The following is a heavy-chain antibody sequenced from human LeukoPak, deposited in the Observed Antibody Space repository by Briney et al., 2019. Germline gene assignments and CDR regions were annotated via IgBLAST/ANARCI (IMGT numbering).Heavy chain of an antibody. Sequence: SETLSLTCAVYGGSFSRYYWTWIRQPPGKGLEWIGEINHSGSANYNPSLKSRVTISVDASKSQFALRLSSVTAADTAVYYCARLTYSNNWYFRRGLDNWFDPWGQGTLVTVSS. CDR2: INHSGSA. D-gene: IGHD6-13*01. CDR1: GGSFSRYY. J-gene: IGHJ5*02. CDR3: ARLTYSNNWYFRRGLDNWFDP. V-gene: IGHV4-34*01.